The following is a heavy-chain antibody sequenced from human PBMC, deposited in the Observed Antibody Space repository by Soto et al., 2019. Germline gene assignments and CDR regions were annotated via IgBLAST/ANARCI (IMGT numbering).Heavy chain of an antibody. V-gene: IGHV3-23*01. CDR2: ISGSGGST. D-gene: IGHD2-15*01. CDR3: AKDLYCWYFDL. CDR1: GFTFSSYA. Sequence: EVQLLESGGGLVQPGGSLRLSCAASGFTFSSYAMSWVRQAPGKGLEWVAGISGSGGSTYYADSVKGRLTISRDNSKSKLYLQMKSLRAEDTSVYYCAKDLYCWYFDLWGRGTLVTVSA. J-gene: IGHJ2*01.